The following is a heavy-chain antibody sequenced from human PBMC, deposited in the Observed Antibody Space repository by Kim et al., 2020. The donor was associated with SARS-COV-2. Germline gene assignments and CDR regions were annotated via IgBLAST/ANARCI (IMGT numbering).Heavy chain of an antibody. CDR1: GGSISSYY. Sequence: SETLSLTCTVSGGSISSYYWSWIRQPPGKGLEWIGYIYYSGSTNYNPSLKSRVTISVDTSKNQFSLKLSSVTAADTAVYYCARLLVVPAAREGSWFDPWG. D-gene: IGHD2-2*01. CDR2: IYYSGST. J-gene: IGHJ5*02. CDR3: ARLLVVPAAREGSWFDP. V-gene: IGHV4-59*13.